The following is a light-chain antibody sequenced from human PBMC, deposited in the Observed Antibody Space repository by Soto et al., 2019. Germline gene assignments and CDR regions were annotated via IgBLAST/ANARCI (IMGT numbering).Light chain of an antibody. CDR2: EDA. CDR1: SSDVGSYNL. Sequence: QSALTQPASVSGSPRQSITISCTGTSSDVGSYNLVSWYQYHPGKAPKLIIYEDAKRPSGVSNRFSGSKSGYTASLTISGLQAEDEADFYCCSYAGGRTYVFGTGTKLTVL. CDR3: CSYAGGRTYV. V-gene: IGLV2-23*01. J-gene: IGLJ1*01.